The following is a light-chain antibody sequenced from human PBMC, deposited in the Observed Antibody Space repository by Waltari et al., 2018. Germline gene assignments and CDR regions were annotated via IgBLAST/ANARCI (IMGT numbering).Light chain of an antibody. CDR2: EDT. Sequence: SYELTQTPPVSVSPGQTARITCSGHELPRKYAYWFQQKSGQAPRLVIYEDTKRPSGIPYRFSGSRSGTVATLTITGAQVDDEADYYCYSSDSTGLRVFGGGTTVVVL. CDR3: YSSDSTGLRV. V-gene: IGLV3-10*01. J-gene: IGLJ1*01. CDR1: ELPRKY.